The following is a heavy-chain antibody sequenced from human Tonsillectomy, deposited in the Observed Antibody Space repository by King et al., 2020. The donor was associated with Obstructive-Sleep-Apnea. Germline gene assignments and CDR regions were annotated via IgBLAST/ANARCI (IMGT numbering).Heavy chain of an antibody. CDR2: ISSSSSTI. CDR3: ARDGANYYGSGSYSLNYFDY. Sequence: VQLVESGGGLVQPGGSLRLSCAASGFTFSSYSMNWVRQAPGKGLEWVSYISSSSSTIYYADSVKGRFTISSDNAKNSLYLQMNSLRAEDTAVYYCARDGANYYGSGSYSLNYFDYWGQGTLVTVSS. J-gene: IGHJ4*02. V-gene: IGHV3-48*04. CDR1: GFTFSSYS. D-gene: IGHD3-10*01.